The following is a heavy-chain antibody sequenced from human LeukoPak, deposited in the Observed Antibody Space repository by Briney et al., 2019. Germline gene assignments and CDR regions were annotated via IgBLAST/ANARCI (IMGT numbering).Heavy chain of an antibody. V-gene: IGHV1-8*01. CDR2: MNPNSGNT. CDR1: GYTFTSYD. D-gene: IGHD1-7*01. J-gene: IGHJ3*02. CDR3: ARGNWNYVPAFDI. Sequence: GASVKVSCKASGYTFTSYDINWERQATGQGLEWMGWMNPNSGNTGYAQKFQGRVTMTRNTSISTAYMELSSLRSEDTAVYYCARGNWNYVPAFDIWGQGTMVTVSS.